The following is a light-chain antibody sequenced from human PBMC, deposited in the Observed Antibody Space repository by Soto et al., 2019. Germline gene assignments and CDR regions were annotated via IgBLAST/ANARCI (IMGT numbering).Light chain of an antibody. Sequence: QPVLTQPPSASGSPGQSVTISCTGTSSDVGAYNYVSWYQQYPGKAPKLMIYEVSKRPSGVPDRFSGSKSGNTASLTVSGLQTEDEADYYCNSYAGSDNSYVFGTGTKLTVL. V-gene: IGLV2-8*01. CDR1: SSDVGAYNY. CDR2: EVS. CDR3: NSYAGSDNSYV. J-gene: IGLJ1*01.